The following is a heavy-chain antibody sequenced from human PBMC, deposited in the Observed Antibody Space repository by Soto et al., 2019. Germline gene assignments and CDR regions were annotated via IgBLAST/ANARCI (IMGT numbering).Heavy chain of an antibody. V-gene: IGHV4-59*01. Sequence: SETLSLTCTVSGGSISSYYWSWIRQPPGKGLEWIGYIYYSGSTNYNPSLKSRVTISVDTSKNQFSLKLSSVTAADTAVYYCARNPYYYDSSGYPRLDPWGQGTLVTVSS. D-gene: IGHD3-22*01. CDR2: IYYSGST. CDR1: GGSISSYY. CDR3: ARNPYYYDSSGYPRLDP. J-gene: IGHJ5*02.